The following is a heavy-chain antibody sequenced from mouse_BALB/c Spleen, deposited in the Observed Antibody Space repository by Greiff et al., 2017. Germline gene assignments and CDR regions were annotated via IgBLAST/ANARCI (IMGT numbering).Heavy chain of an antibody. CDR2: ISSGSSTI. D-gene: IGHD2-12*01. V-gene: IGHV5-17*02. J-gene: IGHJ1*01. Sequence: EVQRVESGGGLVQPGGSRKLSCAASGFTFSSFGMHWVRQAPEKGLEWVAYISSGSSTIYYADTVKGRFTISRDNPKNTLFLQMTSLRSEDTAMYYCARYERDWYFDVWGAGTTVTVSS. CDR1: GFTFSSFG. CDR3: ARYERDWYFDV.